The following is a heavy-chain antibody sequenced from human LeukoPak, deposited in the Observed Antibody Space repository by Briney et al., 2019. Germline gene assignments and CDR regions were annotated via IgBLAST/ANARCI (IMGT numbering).Heavy chain of an antibody. CDR1: GGSISSYY. Sequence: TSETLSLTCTVSGGSISSYYWSWIRQPAGKGLEWIGRIYTSGNTNYNPSLKSRVTMSVDTSKNQFSLKLSSVTAADTAVYYCARDLGYCSSTSCSDAFDIWGQGTMVTVSS. CDR3: ARDLGYCSSTSCSDAFDI. J-gene: IGHJ3*02. V-gene: IGHV4-4*07. D-gene: IGHD2-2*01. CDR2: IYTSGNT.